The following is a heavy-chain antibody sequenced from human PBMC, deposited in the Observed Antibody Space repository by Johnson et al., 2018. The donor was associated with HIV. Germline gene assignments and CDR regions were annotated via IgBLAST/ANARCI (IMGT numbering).Heavy chain of an antibody. Sequence: QVQLVESGGGLVKPGGSLRLSCAASGFTFSDYYMSWIRQAPGKGLEWVSYISSSGSTIYYADSVKGRFTISRDNSKNTMYLQMNSLRAEDTAVYYCAKKRRVLAARLGDGFDIWGQGTMVTVSS. D-gene: IGHD6-6*01. V-gene: IGHV3-11*04. J-gene: IGHJ3*02. CDR3: AKKRRVLAARLGDGFDI. CDR1: GFTFSDYY. CDR2: ISSSGSTI.